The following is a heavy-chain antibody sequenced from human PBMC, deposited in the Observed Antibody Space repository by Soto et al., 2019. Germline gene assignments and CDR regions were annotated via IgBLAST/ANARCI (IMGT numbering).Heavy chain of an antibody. CDR2: VSTDVNNK. D-gene: IGHD1-7*01. Sequence: QVQLRESGGGVVQPGRSLRLSCAASGFTFSLFTLHWVRQPPGKGLHWVAVVSTDVNNKFYASSVKGRFTISRDNSKNTMYLQMNNLSPEDTAVYYCARGNLDVWGQGTTVTVSS. CDR1: GFTFSLFT. V-gene: IGHV3-30-3*01. CDR3: ARGNLDV. J-gene: IGHJ6*02.